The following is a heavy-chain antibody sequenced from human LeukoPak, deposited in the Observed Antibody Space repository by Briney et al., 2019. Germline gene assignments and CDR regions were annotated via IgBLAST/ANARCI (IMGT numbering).Heavy chain of an antibody. CDR1: AGSISSYY. CDR3: ARWGAPYYYDSSGYSYYYYGMDV. J-gene: IGHJ6*02. CDR2: IYYSGST. V-gene: IGHV4-59*12. D-gene: IGHD3-22*01. Sequence: SETLSLTCTVSAGSISSYYWTWIRQPPGKGLEWIGYIYYSGSTNYNPSLKSRVAISLDTSKNQFSLKLSSVTAADTAVYYCARWGAPYYYDSSGYSYYYYGMDVWGQGTTVTVSS.